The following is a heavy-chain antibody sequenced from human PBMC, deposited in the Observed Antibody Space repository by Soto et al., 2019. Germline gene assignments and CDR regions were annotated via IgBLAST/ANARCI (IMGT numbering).Heavy chain of an antibody. CDR3: ARENDFLTGYSFDY. Sequence: ASVKVSCKTSGYIFTGYSIFWVRQAPGQSLEWMGWINAANGNTKYSQKFQGRVTITKDTIATTSYMELSGLRSEDTAVYYCARENDFLTGYSFDYWGQGTLVTVYS. D-gene: IGHD3-9*01. CDR2: INAANGNT. CDR1: GYIFTGYS. J-gene: IGHJ4*02. V-gene: IGHV1-3*01.